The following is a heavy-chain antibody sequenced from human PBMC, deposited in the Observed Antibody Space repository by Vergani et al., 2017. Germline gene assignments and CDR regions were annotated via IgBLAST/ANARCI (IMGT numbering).Heavy chain of an antibody. V-gene: IGHV4-39*02. Sequence: QLQLQESGPGLVKPSATLSLTCSVSGASIRSSNYYWGWIRQPPGKGLEWIASIYYSGSTSYNPSLKSRVTISVDTSKNQFSLKLSSVTAADTGVYFCARDNKQLRPSAFDLWGQGTMVTVSS. D-gene: IGHD4-23*01. CDR2: IYYSGST. CDR3: ARDNKQLRPSAFDL. J-gene: IGHJ3*01. CDR1: GASIRSSNYY.